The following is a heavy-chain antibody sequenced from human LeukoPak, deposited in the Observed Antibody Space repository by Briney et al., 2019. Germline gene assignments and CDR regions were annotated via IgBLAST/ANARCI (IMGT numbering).Heavy chain of an antibody. D-gene: IGHD3-22*01. CDR3: AKDKAASGYYGYFDY. J-gene: IGHJ4*02. V-gene: IGHV3-9*03. Sequence: GGSLGLSCAASGFTFDDYALHWVRQAPGKGLEWVSGISWNSGSIGYADSVKGRFTISRDNAKTSLYLQMNSLRAEDMALYYCAKDKAASGYYGYFDYWGQGTLVTVSS. CDR2: ISWNSGSI. CDR1: GFTFDDYA.